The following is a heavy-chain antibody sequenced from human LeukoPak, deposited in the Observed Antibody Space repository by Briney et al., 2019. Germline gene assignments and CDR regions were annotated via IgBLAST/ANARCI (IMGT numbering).Heavy chain of an antibody. D-gene: IGHD3-10*01. CDR1: GYTFTDYY. CDR3: ARDHNYYGSGSYYYVDY. J-gene: IGHJ4*02. V-gene: IGHV1-2*02. CDR2: INPNSGGT. Sequence: ASVRVSCKASGYTFTDYYMHWVRQAPGQGLEWMGWINPNSGGTNYAQKFQGRVTMTRDTSISTAYMELSRLRSDDTAVYYCARDHNYYGSGSYYYVDYWGQGTLVTVCS.